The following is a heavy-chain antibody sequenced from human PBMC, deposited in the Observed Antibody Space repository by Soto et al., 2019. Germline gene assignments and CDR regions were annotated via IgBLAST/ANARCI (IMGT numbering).Heavy chain of an antibody. V-gene: IGHV4-59*01. CDR2: IYYSGST. CDR1: GGSISSYY. Sequence: SETLSLTCTVSGGSISSYYWSWIRQPPGKGLEWIGYIYYSGSTNYNPSLKSRVTISVDTSKNQFSLKLSSVTAADTAVYYCARFVIAARCFDYWGQGTLVTVSS. CDR3: ARFVIAARCFDY. J-gene: IGHJ4*02. D-gene: IGHD6-6*01.